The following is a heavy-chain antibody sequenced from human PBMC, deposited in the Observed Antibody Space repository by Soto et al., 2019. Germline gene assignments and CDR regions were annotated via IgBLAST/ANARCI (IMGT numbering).Heavy chain of an antibody. Sequence: GASVKVSCKASGYTFTGYYMHWVRQAPGQGLEWMGWINPNSGGTNYAQKFQGWVTMTRDTSISTAYMELSRLRSDDTAVYYCATGLQKFGHGNDDFDIWGQGTMVTVSS. CDR3: ATGLQKFGHGNDDFDI. J-gene: IGHJ3*02. CDR2: INPNSGGT. D-gene: IGHD3-10*01. CDR1: GYTFTGYY. V-gene: IGHV1-2*04.